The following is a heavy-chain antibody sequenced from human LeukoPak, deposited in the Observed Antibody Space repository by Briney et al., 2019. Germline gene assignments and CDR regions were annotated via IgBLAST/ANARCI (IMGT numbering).Heavy chain of an antibody. CDR2: IWYDGSNK. J-gene: IGHJ4*02. Sequence: GGSLRLSCAASGFTFSSYGMHWVRQAPGKRLEWVAVIWYDGSNKYYADSVKGRFTISRDNFKNTLYLQMNSLRAEDTAVCYCVRDLEYGSGSYWGQGTLVTVSS. V-gene: IGHV3-33*01. CDR1: GFTFSSYG. D-gene: IGHD3-10*01. CDR3: VRDLEYGSGSY.